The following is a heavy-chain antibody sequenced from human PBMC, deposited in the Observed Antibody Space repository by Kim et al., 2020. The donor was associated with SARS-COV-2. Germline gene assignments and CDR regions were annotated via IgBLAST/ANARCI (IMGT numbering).Heavy chain of an antibody. J-gene: IGHJ6*02. D-gene: IGHD6-13*01. Sequence: SVKVSCKASGGTFSSYAISWVRQAPGQGLEWMGGIIPIFGTANYAQKFQGRVTITADESTSTAYMELSSLRSEDTAVYYCARDRIAAAGLYYYYGMDVWGQGTTVTVSS. V-gene: IGHV1-69*13. CDR2: IIPIFGTA. CDR3: ARDRIAAAGLYYYYGMDV. CDR1: GGTFSSYA.